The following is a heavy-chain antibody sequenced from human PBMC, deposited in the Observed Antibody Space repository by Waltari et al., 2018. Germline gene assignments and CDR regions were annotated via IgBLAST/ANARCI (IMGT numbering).Heavy chain of an antibody. V-gene: IGHV1-3*01. CDR2: INAGNGNT. CDR3: ARGDYSNYELDY. CDR1: GYTFTSYA. D-gene: IGHD4-4*01. J-gene: IGHJ4*02. Sequence: QVQLVQSGAEVKKPGASVKVSCKASGYTFTSYAMHWVRQAPGQRLEWMGWINAGNGNTKYSQKFQGRVTITRDTSASTAYMELSSLRSKDTAVHYCARGDYSNYELDYWVQGTLVTVSS.